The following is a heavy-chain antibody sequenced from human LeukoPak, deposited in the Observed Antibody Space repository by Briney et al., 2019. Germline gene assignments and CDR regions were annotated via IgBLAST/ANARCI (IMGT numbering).Heavy chain of an antibody. CDR2: INWNGGST. CDR1: GFTFDDYG. D-gene: IGHD3-16*01. J-gene: IGHJ6*03. CDR3: ARDLRLTYYYYMDV. Sequence: GGSLRLSCAASGFTFDDYGMSWGRQAPGKGLEWVSGINWNGGSTGYADPVKGRFTISRDNAKNSLYLQMNSLRAEDTALYYCARDLRLTYYYYMDVWGKGTTVTVSS. V-gene: IGHV3-20*04.